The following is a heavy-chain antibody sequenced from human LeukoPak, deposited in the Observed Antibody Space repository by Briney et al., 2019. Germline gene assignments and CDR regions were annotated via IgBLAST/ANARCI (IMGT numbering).Heavy chain of an antibody. CDR2: IYTNGST. CDR1: GGSISSGSYY. J-gene: IGHJ3*02. D-gene: IGHD1-26*01. V-gene: IGHV4-61*02. CDR3: ASYSGSYYSAFDI. Sequence: SETLSLTCTVSGGSISSGSYYWIWLRQPAGLGLEWIGRIYTNGSTNYNPSLKSRVTISVDTSKNQFSLKLSSVTAADTAVYYCASYSGSYYSAFDIWGQGTMVTVSS.